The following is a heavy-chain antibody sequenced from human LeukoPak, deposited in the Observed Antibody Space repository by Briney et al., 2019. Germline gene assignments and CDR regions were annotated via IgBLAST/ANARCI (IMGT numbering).Heavy chain of an antibody. J-gene: IGHJ5*02. D-gene: IGHD3-3*01. Sequence: ASVKVSCKASGGTFSSYAISWVRQAPGQGLEWMGGIIPIFGTANYAQKFQGRVTITADESTSTAYMELSSLRSEDTAVYYCARGKGYDFWSGYPSYHSTGHWFDPWGQGTLVTVSS. CDR2: IIPIFGTA. CDR3: ARGKGYDFWSGYPSYHSTGHWFDP. CDR1: GGTFSSYA. V-gene: IGHV1-69*01.